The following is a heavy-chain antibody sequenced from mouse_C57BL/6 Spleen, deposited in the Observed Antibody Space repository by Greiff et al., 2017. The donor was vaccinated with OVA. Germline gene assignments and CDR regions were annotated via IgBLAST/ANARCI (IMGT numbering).Heavy chain of an antibody. CDR3: ARGNYGSLFDY. D-gene: IGHD1-1*01. CDR2: INPSSGYT. CDR1: GYTFTSYW. Sequence: QVQLQQSGAALAKPGASVKLSCKASGYTFTSYWMHWVKQRPGQGLEWIGYINPSSGYTKYNQKFKDKATLTADKSSSTAYMQLRSLTYEDSAVYYCARGNYGSLFDYWGQGTTLTVSS. V-gene: IGHV1-7*01. J-gene: IGHJ2*01.